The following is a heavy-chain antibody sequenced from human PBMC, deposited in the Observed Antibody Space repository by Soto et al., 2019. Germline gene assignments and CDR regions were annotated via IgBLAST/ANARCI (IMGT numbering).Heavy chain of an antibody. D-gene: IGHD2-2*01. CDR2: ISYDGSNK. CDR1: GFTFSSYG. J-gene: IGHJ4*02. CDR3: AREDSIIIPAVSDF. V-gene: IGHV3-30*03. Sequence: GGSLRLSCAASGFTFSSYGMHWVRQASGKGLEWVAVISYDGSNKYYADSVKGRFTISRDNSKNTLYLQMNSLRAEDTAVYYCAREDSIIIPAVSDFWGQGTLVTVSS.